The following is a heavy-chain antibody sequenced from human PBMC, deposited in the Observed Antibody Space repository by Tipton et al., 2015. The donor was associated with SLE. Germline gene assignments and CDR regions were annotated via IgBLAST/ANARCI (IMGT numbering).Heavy chain of an antibody. CDR2: IYTKGNT. J-gene: IGHJ3*01. CDR1: GGSISSYY. V-gene: IGHV4-4*07. D-gene: IGHD2-2*02. CDR3: ARLYGSDFDF. Sequence: TLSLTCTVSGGSISSYYWSWIRQPAGGGLEWIGRIYTKGNTNYNPSLKSRVTMSVDTSKNQFSLKLSSVTVADTAVYYCARLYGSDFDFWGQGTMVIVSS.